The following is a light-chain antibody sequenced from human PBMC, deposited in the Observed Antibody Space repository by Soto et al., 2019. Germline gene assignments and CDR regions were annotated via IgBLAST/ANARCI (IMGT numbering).Light chain of an antibody. CDR2: GAS. CDR1: QSVSSDF. Sequence: EIVLTQSPGTLSLSPGEGATLSCRASQSVSSDFLAWYQLKPGQAPWLLIFGASSRATGIPDRFSGSGSGTDFTLTFSRLDPEDFAVYYCQQYGSSPITFGQGTRLEIK. CDR3: QQYGSSPIT. V-gene: IGKV3-20*01. J-gene: IGKJ5*01.